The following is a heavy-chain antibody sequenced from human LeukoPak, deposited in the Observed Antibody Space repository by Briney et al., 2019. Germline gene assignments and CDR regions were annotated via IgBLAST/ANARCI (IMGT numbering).Heavy chain of an antibody. D-gene: IGHD3-10*01. CDR1: GFTFSGYA. CDR2: IYSSDTT. J-gene: IGHJ3*02. CDR3: ARDLHYAFDI. V-gene: IGHV3-48*02. Sequence: AGSLTLYGAAAGFTFSGYAMNWVRQSPGKGLEWVSHIYSSDTTYADSVKGRFTISRDNAKNSLYLQMNSLRDEDTAVYYCARDLHYAFDIWGQGTMVTASS.